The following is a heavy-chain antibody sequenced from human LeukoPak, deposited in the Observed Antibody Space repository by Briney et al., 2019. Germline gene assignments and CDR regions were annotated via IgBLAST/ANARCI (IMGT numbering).Heavy chain of an antibody. D-gene: IGHD3-16*01. Sequence: GGSLRLSCAASGFTFSNYAMNWVRQAPGRGLEWVSVITASGGSTSYADAVKGRFTISRDNSKNTLYLRMSSLRAEDTAIYYCAREPIGYFDYCGQGTLVTVSS. V-gene: IGHV3-23*01. CDR1: GFTFSNYA. CDR3: AREPIGYFDY. J-gene: IGHJ4*02. CDR2: ITASGGST.